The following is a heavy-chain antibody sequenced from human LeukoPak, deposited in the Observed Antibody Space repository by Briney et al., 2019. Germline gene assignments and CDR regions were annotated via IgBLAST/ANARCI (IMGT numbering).Heavy chain of an antibody. CDR2: IYYSGST. V-gene: IGHV4-39*07. CDR3: AVWFGEPRGWFDP. D-gene: IGHD3-10*01. CDR1: GGSISSSSYY. J-gene: IGHJ5*02. Sequence: SETLSLTCTVSGGSISSSSYYWGWIRQPPGKGLEWIGSIYYSGSTYYNPSLKSRVTISVDTSKNQFSLKLSSVTAADTAVYYCAVWFGEPRGWFDPWGQGTLVTVSS.